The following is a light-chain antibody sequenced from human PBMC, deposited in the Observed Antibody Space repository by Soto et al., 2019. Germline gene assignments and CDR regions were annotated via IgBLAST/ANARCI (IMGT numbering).Light chain of an antibody. Sequence: EIVMTQSPATLSVSPGERTTLSCRASQSVGNNLAWYQQKPGQAPRLLIYGAYTRATGIPARFSGSGSGTDFTLPISSLQSEDFAVYYCQHYNYWPPKTFGQGTMVEMK. J-gene: IGKJ1*01. CDR3: QHYNYWPPKT. CDR1: QSVGNN. CDR2: GAY. V-gene: IGKV3-15*01.